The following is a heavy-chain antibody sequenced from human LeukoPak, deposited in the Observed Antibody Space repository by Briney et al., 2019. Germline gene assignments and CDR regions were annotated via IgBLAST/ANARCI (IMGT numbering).Heavy chain of an antibody. D-gene: IGHD2-2*01. CDR2: IYYSGST. CDR1: GGSFSGYY. Sequence: SETLSLTCAVYGGSFSGYYWSWIRQPPGKGLEWIGYIYYSGSTNYNPSLKSRVTISVDTSKNQFSLKLSSVTAADTAVYYCAREVVVVPAASYYFDYWGQGTLVTVSS. J-gene: IGHJ4*02. V-gene: IGHV4-59*01. CDR3: AREVVVVPAASYYFDY.